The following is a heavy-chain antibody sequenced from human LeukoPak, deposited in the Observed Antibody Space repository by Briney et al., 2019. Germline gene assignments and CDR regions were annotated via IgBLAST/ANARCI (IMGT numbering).Heavy chain of an antibody. Sequence: SVKVSCKASGYTFTGYYMHWVRQAPGQGLEWMGGIIPIFGTANYAQKFQGRVTITADESTSTAYMELSSLRSEDTAVYYCATRRDGYSPFDYWGQGTLVTVSS. D-gene: IGHD5-24*01. J-gene: IGHJ4*02. CDR1: GYTFTGYY. CDR3: ATRRDGYSPFDY. V-gene: IGHV1-69*13. CDR2: IIPIFGTA.